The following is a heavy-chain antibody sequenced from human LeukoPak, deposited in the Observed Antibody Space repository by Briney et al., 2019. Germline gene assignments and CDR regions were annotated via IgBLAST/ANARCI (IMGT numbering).Heavy chain of an antibody. V-gene: IGHV4-28*03. Sequence: SETLSLTCAVSGYSISSSNWWGWIRQPPGKGLEWIGYIYYSGSTYYNPSLKGRVTMSVDTSKNQFSLKLNSVTAADTAVYYCARVDDTSGYFYKFDYWGQGTLVTVSS. J-gene: IGHJ4*02. D-gene: IGHD3-22*01. CDR2: IYYSGST. CDR3: ARVDDTSGYFYKFDY. CDR1: GYSISSSNW.